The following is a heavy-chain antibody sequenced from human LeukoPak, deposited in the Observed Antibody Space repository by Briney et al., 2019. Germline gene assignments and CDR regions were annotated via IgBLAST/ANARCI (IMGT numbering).Heavy chain of an antibody. CDR1: GYTFTSYG. CDR2: INPNSGGT. D-gene: IGHD3-9*01. Sequence: ASVKVSCKASGYTFTSYGISWVRQAPGQGLEWMGWINPNSGGTNYAQKFQGRVTMTRDTSISTAYMELSRLRSDDTAVYYCARGTIGTLKTDYWGQGTLVTVSS. J-gene: IGHJ4*02. V-gene: IGHV1-2*02. CDR3: ARGTIGTLKTDY.